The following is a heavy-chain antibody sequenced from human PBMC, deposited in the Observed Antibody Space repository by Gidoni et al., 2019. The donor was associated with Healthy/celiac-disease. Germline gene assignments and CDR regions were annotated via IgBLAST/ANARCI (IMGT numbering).Heavy chain of an antibody. V-gene: IGHV3-7*05. CDR2: IKQDGSEK. CDR3: ARDRDFWSGYWSAFDI. CDR1: GFTFSSDW. D-gene: IGHD3-3*01. Sequence: EVQLVESGGGLVQPGGPVRLSCAASGFTFSSDWMSWVRQAPGKGLEWVANIKQDGSEKYYVDSVKGRFTISRDNAKNSLYLQMNSLRAEDTAVYYCARDRDFWSGYWSAFDIWGQGTMVTVSS. J-gene: IGHJ3*02.